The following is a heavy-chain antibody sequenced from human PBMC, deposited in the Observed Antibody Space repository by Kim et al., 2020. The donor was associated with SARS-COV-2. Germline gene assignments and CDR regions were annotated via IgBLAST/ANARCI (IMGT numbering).Heavy chain of an antibody. Sequence: SVKVSCKASGGTFSSFPISWVRQAPGQGLEWMGGITPMSATANYAQKFQGRVTITADEPTSTAYMELRSLRSEDTAVYYCARCLSGSGVAFYYYGMDVWGQGTTVTVSS. J-gene: IGHJ6*02. CDR3: ARCLSGSGVAFYYYGMDV. D-gene: IGHD6-19*01. CDR1: GGTFSSFP. V-gene: IGHV1-69*13. CDR2: ITPMSATA.